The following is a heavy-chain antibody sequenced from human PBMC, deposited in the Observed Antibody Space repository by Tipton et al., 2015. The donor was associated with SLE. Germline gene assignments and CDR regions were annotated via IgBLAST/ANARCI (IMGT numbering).Heavy chain of an antibody. Sequence: TLSLTCTVSGGSISSSSYYWGWIRQPPGKGLEWIGSIYYSGSTSYNPSLKSRVTISVDTSKNQFSLKLSSVTAADTAVYYCARGGGLMAVRQGNYFDYWGQGTLVTVSS. D-gene: IGHD3-10*01. CDR3: ARGGGLMAVRQGNYFDY. J-gene: IGHJ4*02. V-gene: IGHV4-39*07. CDR1: GGSISSSSYY. CDR2: IYYSGST.